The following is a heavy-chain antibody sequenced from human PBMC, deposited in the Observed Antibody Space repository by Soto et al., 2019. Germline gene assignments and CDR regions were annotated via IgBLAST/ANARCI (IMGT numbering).Heavy chain of an antibody. Sequence: QVQLVQSGAEVKKPGSSVKVSCKASGGTFSSYAISWVRQAPGQGLEWMGGIIPTFGTANYAQKFQGRVTITADESTSTAYMELSSLRSEDTAVYYCAREAVDCGGDCHFDYWGQGTLVTVSS. D-gene: IGHD2-21*02. CDR3: AREAVDCGGDCHFDY. J-gene: IGHJ4*02. V-gene: IGHV1-69*01. CDR1: GGTFSSYA. CDR2: IIPTFGTA.